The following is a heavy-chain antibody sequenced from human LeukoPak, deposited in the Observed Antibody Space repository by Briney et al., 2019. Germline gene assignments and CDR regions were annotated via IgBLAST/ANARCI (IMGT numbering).Heavy chain of an antibody. D-gene: IGHD3-3*01. Sequence: GGSLRLSCAASGFTFDDYAMHWVRQAPGKGLEWVSGISWNSGGIGYVDSVKGRFTISRDNAKNSLYLQMNSLKPEDMAVYYCAKSTYYDFWSGYLDYWGQGTRVTVSS. CDR1: GFTFDDYA. CDR3: AKSTYYDFWSGYLDY. CDR2: ISWNSGGI. J-gene: IGHJ4*02. V-gene: IGHV3-9*03.